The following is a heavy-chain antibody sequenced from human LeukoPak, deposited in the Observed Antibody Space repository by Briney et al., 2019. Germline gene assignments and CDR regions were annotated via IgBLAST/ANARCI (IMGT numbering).Heavy chain of an antibody. Sequence: GGSLRLSCAASGFTFSSYWMSWVRQAPGKGLEWVANIKQDGSEKYSMDSVKGRFTISRDNAKNSLSLQMNSLRAEDTAVYYCARLDAGRYYFYGMDVWGQGTTVTVSS. CDR2: IKQDGSEK. V-gene: IGHV3-7*01. J-gene: IGHJ6*02. CDR3: ARLDAGRYYFYGMDV. CDR1: GFTFSSYW. D-gene: IGHD2-15*01.